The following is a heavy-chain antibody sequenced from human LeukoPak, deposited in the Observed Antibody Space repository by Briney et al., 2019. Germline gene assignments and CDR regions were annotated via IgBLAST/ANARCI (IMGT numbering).Heavy chain of an antibody. Sequence: GGSLRLSCAASGLTFSGSTMHRVRQASGKGLEWVGHIRDKAYNYATAYAASVKGRFTISRDDSKNTAYLQMNSLKTEDTAVYYCSRHEALPGDYWGQGTLVTVSS. J-gene: IGHJ4*02. CDR3: SRHEALPGDY. CDR2: IRDKAYNYAT. CDR1: GLTFSGST. V-gene: IGHV3-73*01. D-gene: IGHD2-21*02.